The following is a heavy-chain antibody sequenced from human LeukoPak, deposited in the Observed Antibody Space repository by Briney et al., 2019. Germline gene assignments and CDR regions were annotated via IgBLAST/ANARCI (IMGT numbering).Heavy chain of an antibody. CDR1: GFTFSSYW. J-gene: IGHJ6*03. CDR3: ARETREYSSGWYYYYYYMDV. V-gene: IGHV3-7*01. Sequence: GGSLRLSCAASGFTFSSYWMSWVRQAPGKGLEWVAHIKQDGSEKYYVDSVKGRFTISRDNAKNSLYLQMNSLRAEDTAVYYCARETREYSSGWYYYYYYMDVWGKGTTVTVSS. D-gene: IGHD6-19*01. CDR2: IKQDGSEK.